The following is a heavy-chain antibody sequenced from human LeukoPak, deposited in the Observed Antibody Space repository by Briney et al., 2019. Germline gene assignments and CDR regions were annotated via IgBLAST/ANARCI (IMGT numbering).Heavy chain of an antibody. CDR2: INSDGSST. J-gene: IGHJ3*02. V-gene: IGHV3-74*01. D-gene: IGHD2-15*01. CDR1: GFTFSAYW. Sequence: GGSLRLSCAASGFTFSAYWIHWVRQARGKGLVWVSRINSDGSSTIYADSVKGRFTISRDNAKNTVYLQMNSLRAEDTAVYYCARDVVVAGTDGFDIWGRGTMVTVSS. CDR3: ARDVVVAGTDGFDI.